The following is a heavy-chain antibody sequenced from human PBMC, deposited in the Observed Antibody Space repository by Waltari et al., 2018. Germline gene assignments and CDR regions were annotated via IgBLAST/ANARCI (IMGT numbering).Heavy chain of an antibody. CDR2: INPNSGGT. D-gene: IGHD3-16*02. Sequence: QVQLVQSGAEVKKPGASVKVSCMASGYTFTGYYMHWVRQAPGQGLAWMGWINPNSGGTNYAQKFQGRVTMTRDTSISTAYMELSRLRSDDTAVYYCARGEAFVITFGRVIASWGQGTLVTVSS. J-gene: IGHJ4*02. CDR3: ARGEAFVITFGRVIAS. V-gene: IGHV1-2*02. CDR1: GYTFTGYY.